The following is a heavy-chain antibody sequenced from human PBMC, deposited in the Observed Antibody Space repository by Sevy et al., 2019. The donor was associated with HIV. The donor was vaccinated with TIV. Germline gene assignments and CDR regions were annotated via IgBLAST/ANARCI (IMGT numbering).Heavy chain of an antibody. CDR3: ARETLGSYYYYVMDV. J-gene: IGHJ6*02. CDR1: GFTFSSYA. V-gene: IGHV3-30-3*01. D-gene: IGHD2-15*01. CDR2: ISYDGSNK. Sequence: GGSLRLSCAASGFTFSSYAMHWVRQAPGKGLEWVAVISYDGSNKYYADSVKGRFTISRDNSKNTLYLQMNSLRAEDTAVYYCARETLGSYYYYVMDVWGQGTTVTVSS.